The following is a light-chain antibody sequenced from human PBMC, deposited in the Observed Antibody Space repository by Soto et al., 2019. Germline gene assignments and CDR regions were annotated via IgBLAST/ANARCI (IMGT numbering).Light chain of an antibody. CDR3: PADTKCPPIR. Sequence: IESTSRRATYHLTPGGRATLSCMASQSIGDTLAWYQQKPGQAPRLLIYGASSRVTGIPARFSGSGSGTEFTLTISCLQSEDVAVHYRPADTKCPPIRFCHGTKVDI. V-gene: IGKV3-15*01. CDR2: GAS. CDR1: QSIGDT. J-gene: IGKJ1*01.